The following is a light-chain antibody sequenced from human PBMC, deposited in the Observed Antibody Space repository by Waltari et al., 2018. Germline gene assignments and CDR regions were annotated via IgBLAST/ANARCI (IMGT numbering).Light chain of an antibody. CDR3: LQRSSWPWT. CDR1: QSVSSY. CDR2: DAS. V-gene: IGKV3-11*01. J-gene: IGKJ1*01. Sequence: EIVLTQSPATLSLSPGERATLSCRSSQSVSSYLAWYQQKVGQAPRLLIYDASNRDTGIPARFSGSGSVTDFTFTSSSLEPEDFAVYYCLQRSSWPWTFGQGTKVEIK.